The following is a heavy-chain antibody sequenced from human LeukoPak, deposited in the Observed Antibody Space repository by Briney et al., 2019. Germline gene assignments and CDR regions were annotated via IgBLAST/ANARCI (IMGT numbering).Heavy chain of an antibody. CDR3: ARVVGDYGHDDAFDI. Sequence: ASVKVSCKASGYTFTGYYMHWVRQAPGQGLEWMGWINPNSGGTNYAQKFQGWVTMTRDTSISTAYMELSRLRSDDTAVYYCARVVGDYGHDDAFDIWGQGTMVTVSS. CDR2: INPNSGGT. J-gene: IGHJ3*02. D-gene: IGHD4-17*01. V-gene: IGHV1-2*04. CDR1: GYTFTGYY.